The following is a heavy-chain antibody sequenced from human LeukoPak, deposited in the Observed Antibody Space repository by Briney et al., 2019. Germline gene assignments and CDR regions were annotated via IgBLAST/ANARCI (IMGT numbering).Heavy chain of an antibody. CDR3: AREGYYGSGSPPSLYFDY. CDR1: GFTFRNYV. CDR2: TSSDLNVK. J-gene: IGHJ4*02. V-gene: IGHV3-30-3*01. Sequence: GGSLRLSCAASGFTFRNYVIHWVRQAPGKGLEWVAVTSSDLNVKLYADSVKGRFTIYRDNSRSTLYLQMNSLRPEDTAIYYCAREGYYGSGSPPSLYFDYWGQGTLVTVSS. D-gene: IGHD3-10*01.